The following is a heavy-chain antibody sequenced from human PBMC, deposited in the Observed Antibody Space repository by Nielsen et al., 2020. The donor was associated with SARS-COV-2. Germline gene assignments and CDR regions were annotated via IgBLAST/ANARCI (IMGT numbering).Heavy chain of an antibody. CDR2: INAGNGNT. CDR3: ARDLVVGATTWYYMDV. J-gene: IGHJ6*03. Sequence: ASVKVSCKASGYTFTSYAMHWVRQAPGQRLEWMGWINAGNGNTKYSQKFQGRVTITRDTSASTAYMELSSLRSEDTAVYYCARDLVVGATTWYYMDVWGKGTTVTVFS. CDR1: GYTFTSYA. V-gene: IGHV1-3*01. D-gene: IGHD1-26*01.